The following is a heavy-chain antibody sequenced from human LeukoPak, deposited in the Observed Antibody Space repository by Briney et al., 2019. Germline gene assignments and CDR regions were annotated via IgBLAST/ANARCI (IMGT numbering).Heavy chain of an antibody. D-gene: IGHD2-8*02. V-gene: IGHV4-31*01. CDR3: ARWQYWDTWGYFDF. CDR2: IYYSGNT. Sequence: SESLSLTCTVSGCTFSSDGYHWGWLRPHPGKGLEGVMYIYYSGNTYYNPSHSSLITISVNTYKNQFSLMLSFVTDETTVVYYCARWQYWDTWGYFDFWGQGTLVTVST. CDR1: GCTFSSDGYH. J-gene: IGHJ4*02.